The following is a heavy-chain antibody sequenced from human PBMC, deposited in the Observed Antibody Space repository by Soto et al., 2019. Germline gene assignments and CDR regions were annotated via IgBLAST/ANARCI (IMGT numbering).Heavy chain of an antibody. Sequence: CTVFDGSFRGYDCSWIRQPPGKGLEWIGEINHSGSTNYNPSLKSRVTISVDTSKNQFSLKLSSVTAADTAVYYCARDYYGPGSPRSPFFFWGQGTFVSVSS. CDR1: DGSFRGYD. D-gene: IGHD3-10*01. CDR2: INHSGST. J-gene: IGHJ4*02. V-gene: IGHV4-34*01. CDR3: ARDYYGPGSPRSPFFF.